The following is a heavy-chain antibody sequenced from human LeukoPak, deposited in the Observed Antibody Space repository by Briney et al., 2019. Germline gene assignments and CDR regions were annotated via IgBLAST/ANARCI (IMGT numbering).Heavy chain of an antibody. CDR2: ISSNGGST. CDR3: ARDQQLGTFDY. CDR1: GFTFSSYA. D-gene: IGHD6-6*01. J-gene: IGHJ4*02. V-gene: IGHV3-64*01. Sequence: GGSLRLSCAASGFTFSSYAMHWVRQAPGKGLEYVSAISSNGGSTYYANSVKGRFTISRDNSKNTLYLQMGSLRAEDMAVYYCARDQQLGTFDYWGQGTLVTVSS.